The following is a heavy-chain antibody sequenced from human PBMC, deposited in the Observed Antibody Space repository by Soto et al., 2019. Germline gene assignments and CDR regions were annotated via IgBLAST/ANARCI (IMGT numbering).Heavy chain of an antibody. J-gene: IGHJ3*02. CDR3: ARTRYCDFWNPEAFDI. CDR2: INAGNGNT. V-gene: IGHV1-3*01. CDR1: GYTFTSYA. Sequence: GASVKVSCKASGYTFTSYAMHWVRQAPGQRLEWMGWINAGNGNTKYSQKFQGRVTITRDTSASTAYMELSSLRSEDTAVYYCARTRYCDFWNPEAFDIWGQGTMVTVSS. D-gene: IGHD3-3*01.